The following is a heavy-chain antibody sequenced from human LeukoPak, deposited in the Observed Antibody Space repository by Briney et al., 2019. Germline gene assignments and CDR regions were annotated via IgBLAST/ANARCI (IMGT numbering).Heavy chain of an antibody. J-gene: IGHJ6*02. D-gene: IGHD2-8*01. CDR2: INNSGST. CDR3: ARHEWHPTMDV. Sequence: SETLSLTCTVSGGSIADYNYYWDWIRQPPGKGLEWIADINNSGSTDYNPSLKSRVTISVDTSKNQFSLKLSSVTAADTAVYYCARHEWHPTMDVWGQGTTVTVAS. CDR1: GGSIADYNYY. V-gene: IGHV4-39*01.